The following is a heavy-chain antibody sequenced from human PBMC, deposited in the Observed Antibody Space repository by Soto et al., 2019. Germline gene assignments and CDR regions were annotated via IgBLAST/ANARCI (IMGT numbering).Heavy chain of an antibody. D-gene: IGHD6-6*01. Sequence: GESLKISCQGSGYSFASYWIGWVRQMPGKDLEWMGIIYPGDSDTRYSPSFQGQVTISADKSLRTAYLQWTSLKAPDTALYYCARTRSFTLGFYYDGMDVWGQGTTVTVSS. J-gene: IGHJ6*02. CDR1: GYSFASYW. CDR2: IYPGDSDT. CDR3: ARTRSFTLGFYYDGMDV. V-gene: IGHV5-51*01.